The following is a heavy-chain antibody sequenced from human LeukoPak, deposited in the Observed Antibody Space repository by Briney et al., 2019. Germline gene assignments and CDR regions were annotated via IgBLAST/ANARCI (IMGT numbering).Heavy chain of an antibody. CDR2: IKQDGSEK. Sequence: GGSLGLSCAASGFTFSSYWMTWVRQAPGKGLEWVANIKQDGSEKSYVDSVKGRFTISRDNAKNSLYLQMNSLRAEDTAVYYCAKDSPSRTATTEVPVDYWGQGTLVTVSS. V-gene: IGHV3-7*01. CDR1: GFTFSSYW. J-gene: IGHJ4*02. CDR3: AKDSPSRTATTEVPVDY. D-gene: IGHD1/OR15-1a*01.